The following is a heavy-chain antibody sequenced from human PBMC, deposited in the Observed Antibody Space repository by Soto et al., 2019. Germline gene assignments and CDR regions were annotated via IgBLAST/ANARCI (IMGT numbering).Heavy chain of an antibody. Sequence: EVQLVESGGGLVQPGGSLRLSCAASGFTFSLYSMSWVRQAPGKGLEWVSYISRSSTGIHYADSVKGRFTISRDDATXSXXXXXXXXXXXXXXXXXXXXXXXXXXXXWGQGXTV. CDR2: ISRSSTGI. V-gene: IGHV3-48*01. CDR1: GFTFSLYS. CDR3: XXXXXXXXXX. J-gene: IGHJ6*02.